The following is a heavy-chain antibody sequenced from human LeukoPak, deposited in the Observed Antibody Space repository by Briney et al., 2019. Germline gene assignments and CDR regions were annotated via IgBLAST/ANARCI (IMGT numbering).Heavy chain of an antibody. CDR1: GFTFSSYS. CDR3: ARVRALGGQSVNFDY. Sequence: GGSLRLSCAASGFTFSSYSMNWVRQAPGKGLEWVSSISSSSSSYIYYADSVKGRFTISRDNAKNSLYLQMNSLRAEDTAVYYCARVRALGGQSVNFDYWGQGTLVTVSS. V-gene: IGHV3-21*04. CDR2: ISSSSSSYI. D-gene: IGHD3-16*01. J-gene: IGHJ4*02.